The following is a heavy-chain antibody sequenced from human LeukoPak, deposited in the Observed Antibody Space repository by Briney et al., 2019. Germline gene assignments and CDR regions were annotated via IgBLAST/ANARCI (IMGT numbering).Heavy chain of an antibody. CDR2: VYYSEST. J-gene: IGHJ4*02. Sequence: SGTLSLTCTGSGCSITSYYLSWIRQPPGKGLEWIGFVYYSESTNYNASLKSRVTISIDTSKNQFSLRLNSVTAADTAVYYCARLSSGYYSDYWGQGTLVTVSS. CDR3: ARLSSGYYSDY. D-gene: IGHD1-26*01. V-gene: IGHV4-59*08. CDR1: GCSITSYY.